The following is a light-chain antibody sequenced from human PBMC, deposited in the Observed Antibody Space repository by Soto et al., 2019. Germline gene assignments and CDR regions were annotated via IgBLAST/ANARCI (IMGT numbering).Light chain of an antibody. CDR3: LQDYNYPRT. V-gene: IGKV1-6*01. CDR2: AAS. CDR1: QGIRDE. J-gene: IGKJ5*01. Sequence: ALQMTQSPSSLSASVGDNVTITCRASQGIRDELGWYQQRPGKAPNVLISAASSLHSGVPSRFSGSGSGTDFTLTITSLQPEDFATYYCLQDYNYPRTFGQGTRLEIK.